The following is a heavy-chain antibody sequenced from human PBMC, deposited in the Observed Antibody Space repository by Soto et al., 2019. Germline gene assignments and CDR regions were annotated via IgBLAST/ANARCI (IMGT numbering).Heavy chain of an antibody. J-gene: IGHJ4*02. CDR1: GDSVSSNSNT. D-gene: IGHD3-16*01. CDR3: ARGGFYMKAGLFDF. V-gene: IGHV6-1*01. CDR2: TYYRSRWYD. Sequence: SQTLSLTCAISGDSVSSNSNTWNWIRQSPSRGLEWLGRTYYRSRWYDDYAVSMKSRLSIKPDTSKNHFSLQLNSVTPDDTAVYYCARGGFYMKAGLFDFWGQGTLVTVSS.